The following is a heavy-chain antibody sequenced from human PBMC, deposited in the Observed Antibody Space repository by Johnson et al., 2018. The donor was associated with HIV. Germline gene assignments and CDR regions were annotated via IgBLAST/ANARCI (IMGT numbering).Heavy chain of an antibody. Sequence: QVRLVESGGGVVQPGRSLRLSCAASGFTFSNYGMNWVRQAPGKGLEWVAVISYDGSKKYYADSVKGRFTISRDNSKNTLYLQVNSLGVEDTAVYYCAKFGRIPRELEDAFDIWGQGTMVTVSS. CDR2: ISYDGSKK. CDR3: AKFGRIPRELEDAFDI. D-gene: IGHD1-26*01. J-gene: IGHJ3*02. V-gene: IGHV3-30*18. CDR1: GFTFSNYG.